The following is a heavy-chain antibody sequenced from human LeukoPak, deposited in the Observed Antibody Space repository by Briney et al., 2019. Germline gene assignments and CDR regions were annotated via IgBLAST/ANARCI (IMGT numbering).Heavy chain of an antibody. Sequence: SVKVSCKTPGGTFNNAAISWVRQAPGQGLEWLGGIMPLFGTAGYAQKFQGRVTITKDESTRTVYLELTSLTSDDTAVYYCARDVHGDYGSGWFDPWGQGTLVSVSS. CDR2: IMPLFGTA. CDR1: GGTFNNAA. CDR3: ARDVHGDYGSGWFDP. J-gene: IGHJ5*02. V-gene: IGHV1-69*05. D-gene: IGHD4-17*01.